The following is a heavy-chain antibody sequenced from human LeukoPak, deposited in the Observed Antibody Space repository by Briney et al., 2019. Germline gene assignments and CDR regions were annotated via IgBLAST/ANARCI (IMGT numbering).Heavy chain of an antibody. Sequence: ASVKVSCKTSGYTFTSYAMHWVRQAPGQRLEWMGWINAGNGNTKYSQKFQGRVTITRDTSASTAYMELSSLRSEDTAVYYCARDLDSSREDVWGQGTTVTVSS. CDR2: INAGNGNT. V-gene: IGHV1-3*01. CDR3: ARDLDSSREDV. D-gene: IGHD3-22*01. J-gene: IGHJ6*02. CDR1: GYTFTSYA.